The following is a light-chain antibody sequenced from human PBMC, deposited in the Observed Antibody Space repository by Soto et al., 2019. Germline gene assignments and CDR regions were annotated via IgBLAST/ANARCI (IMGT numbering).Light chain of an antibody. V-gene: IGLV2-11*01. J-gene: IGLJ1*01. CDR1: SSDVGGYNY. CDR2: DVS. CDR3: CSYAGGFYV. Sequence: QSALTQPPSVSGSPGQSVTISCTGTSSDVGGYNYVSWYQQHPGKAAKVIIFDVSKRPSGVPDRFSGSKSGSTASLTISGVQPDDEADYYCCSYAGGFYVVGTGTKLTVL.